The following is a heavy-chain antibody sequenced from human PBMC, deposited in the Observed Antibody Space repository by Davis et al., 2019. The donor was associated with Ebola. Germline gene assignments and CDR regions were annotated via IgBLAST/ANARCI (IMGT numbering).Heavy chain of an antibody. V-gene: IGHV3-23*01. Sequence: GGSLRLSCVASGFTFSSYAMRWVRQAPGKGLEWVSAISVSGGSTYYADSVKGRFTISRDNSKNTLYLQMNSLRAEDTAVYYCAKTRSYDAFDIWGQGTMVTVSS. CDR1: GFTFSSYA. CDR2: ISVSGGST. CDR3: AKTRSYDAFDI. J-gene: IGHJ3*02. D-gene: IGHD1-26*01.